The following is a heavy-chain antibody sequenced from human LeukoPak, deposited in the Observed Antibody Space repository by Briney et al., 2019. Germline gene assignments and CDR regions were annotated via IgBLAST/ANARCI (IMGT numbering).Heavy chain of an antibody. CDR3: ARDWGRDSSGSDAFDI. D-gene: IGHD3-22*01. CDR1: GYTFTSYG. V-gene: IGHV1-18*01. CDR2: ISAYNGNT. J-gene: IGHJ3*02. Sequence: ASVKVSCKASGYTFTSYGISWVRQAPGQGLEWMGWISAYNGNTNYAQKLQGRVTMTTDTSTSTAYMELRSLRSDDTAVYYCARDWGRDSSGSDAFDIWGQGTMVTVSS.